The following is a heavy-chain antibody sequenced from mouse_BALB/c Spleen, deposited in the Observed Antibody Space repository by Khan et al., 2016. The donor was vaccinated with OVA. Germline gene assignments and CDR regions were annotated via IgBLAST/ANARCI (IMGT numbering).Heavy chain of an antibody. D-gene: IGHD1-1*01. Sequence: QVQLKESGAELAKPGASVKMSCKASGYTFINYWILWVKQRPGQGLEWIGYLNPSTGYTEYNQNFKDKATLTADKSSSTAYMQLSSLTSEDSAVYYCARRGLRWDFDYWGQGTTLTVSS. J-gene: IGHJ2*01. CDR1: GYTFINYW. CDR2: LNPSTGYT. V-gene: IGHV1-7*01. CDR3: ARRGLRWDFDY.